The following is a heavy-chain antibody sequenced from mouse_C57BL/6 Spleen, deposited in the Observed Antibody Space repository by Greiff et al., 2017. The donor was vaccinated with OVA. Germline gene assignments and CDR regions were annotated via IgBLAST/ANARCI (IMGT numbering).Heavy chain of an antibody. J-gene: IGHJ4*01. CDR2: ISDGGSYT. Sequence: EVQVVESGGGLVKPGGSLKLSCAASGFTFSSYAMSWVRQTPEKRLEWVATISDGGSYTYYPDNVKGRFTISRDNAKNNLYLQLSHLKSEDTAMYYCARLLRDYDVDYWGQGTSVTVSS. CDR3: ARLLRDYDVDY. V-gene: IGHV5-4*01. CDR1: GFTFSSYA. D-gene: IGHD1-1*01.